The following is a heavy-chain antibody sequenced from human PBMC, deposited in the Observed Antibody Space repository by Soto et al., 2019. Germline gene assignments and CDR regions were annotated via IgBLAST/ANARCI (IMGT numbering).Heavy chain of an antibody. CDR1: GYSFTRYW. V-gene: IGHV5-51*01. CDR2: IYPGDSDT. J-gene: IGHJ4*02. CDR3: ARPHSSGYYYLFDY. Sequence: GESLKISCKGSGYSFTRYWIGWVGQSPGKGLEWMGIIYPGDSDTRYSPSFQGQVTISADKSISTAYLQWSSLKASDTAMYYCARPHSSGYYYLFDYWGQGTLVTVSS. D-gene: IGHD3-22*01.